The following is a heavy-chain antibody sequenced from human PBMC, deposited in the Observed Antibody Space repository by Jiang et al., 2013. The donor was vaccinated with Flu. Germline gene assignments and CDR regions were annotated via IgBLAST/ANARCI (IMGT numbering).Heavy chain of an antibody. Sequence: GAEVKKPGASVKVSCKASGYTFTSYAMHWVRQAPGQRLEWMGWINAGNGNTKYSQKFQGRVTITRDTSASTAYMELSSLRSEDTAMYYCARGGAVAGPGPNNWFDPWGQGTLVTVSS. CDR1: GYTFTSYA. CDR2: INAGNGNT. CDR3: ARGGAVAGPGPNNWFDP. J-gene: IGHJ5*02. D-gene: IGHD6-19*01. V-gene: IGHV1-3*01.